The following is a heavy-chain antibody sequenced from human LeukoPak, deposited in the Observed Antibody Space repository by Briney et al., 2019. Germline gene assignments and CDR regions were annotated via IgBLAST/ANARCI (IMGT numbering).Heavy chain of an antibody. V-gene: IGHV3-21*06. CDR2: ISGSSTDI. J-gene: IGHJ4*02. D-gene: IGHD3-22*01. CDR3: ARRGFYDSSGYDY. Sequence: GGSLRLSCAASGFTFSNYAMNWVRQAPGKGLEWVSSISGSSTDIYYADSVKGRFTISRDNAKNSLYLQINSLRAVDTAIYYCARRGFYDSSGYDYWGQGTLVTVSS. CDR1: GFTFSNYA.